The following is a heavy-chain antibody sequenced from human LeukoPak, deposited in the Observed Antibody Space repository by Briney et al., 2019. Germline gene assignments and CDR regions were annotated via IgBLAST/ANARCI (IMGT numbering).Heavy chain of an antibody. CDR1: GYTFTSYG. V-gene: IGHV1-18*01. J-gene: IGHJ6*02. CDR3: ARAETCHSFQYYYYGMDV. CDR2: ISAYNGNT. Sequence: ASVKVSCKASGYTFTSYGISWVRQAPGQGLEWMGWISAYNGNTNYAQKLQGRVTMTTDTSTSTAYMELRSLRSDDTAVYYCARAETCHSFQYYYYGMDVWGQGTTVTVSS. D-gene: IGHD2-21*01.